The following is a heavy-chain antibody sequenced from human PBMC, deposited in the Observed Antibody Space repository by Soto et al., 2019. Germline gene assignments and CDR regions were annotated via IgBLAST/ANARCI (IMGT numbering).Heavy chain of an antibody. CDR3: ARDLAYAFDY. J-gene: IGHJ4*02. CDR2: IRSDSNHI. Sequence: GGSLRLSCAASGFIFSSFSMNWIRQAPGKGLEWLSYIRSDSNHIGYADSVRGRFTISGDIAKNSLFLQMSSLRDEDTAVYYCARDLAYAFDYWGQGTLVTVSS. V-gene: IGHV3-48*02. CDR1: GFIFSSFS. D-gene: IGHD3-16*01.